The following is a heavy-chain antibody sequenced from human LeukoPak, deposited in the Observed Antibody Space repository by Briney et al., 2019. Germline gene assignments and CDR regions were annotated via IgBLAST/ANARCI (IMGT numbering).Heavy chain of an antibody. CDR1: SVSITSYH. CDR3: ARDRQWLALDY. D-gene: IGHD6-19*01. CDR2: VHASGNS. Sequence: SETLSLTCTVSSVSITSYHWSWIRQSAGKGLEWIGRVHASGNSNYNPSLKSRVTMSVDTSKNQFSLKLTSVTAADTAVYYCARDRQWLALDYWGQGTLVTVSS. J-gene: IGHJ4*02. V-gene: IGHV4-4*07.